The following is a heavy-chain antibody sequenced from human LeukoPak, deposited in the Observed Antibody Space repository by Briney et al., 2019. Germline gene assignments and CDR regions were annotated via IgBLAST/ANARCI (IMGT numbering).Heavy chain of an antibody. CDR3: ARSSRTTPVVAKDY. Sequence: ASVKVSCKASGYTFTGYYMHWVQQAPGQGLEWMGWINPNSGGTNYAQKFQGRVTMTRDTSISTAYMELSRLRSDDTAVYYCARSSRTTPVVAKDYWGQGTRVTVSS. CDR2: INPNSGGT. V-gene: IGHV1-2*02. J-gene: IGHJ4*02. CDR1: GYTFTGYY. D-gene: IGHD2-21*01.